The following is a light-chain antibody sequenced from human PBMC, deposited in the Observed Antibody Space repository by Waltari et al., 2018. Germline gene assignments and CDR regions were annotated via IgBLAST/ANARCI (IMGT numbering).Light chain of an antibody. V-gene: IGKV3-20*01. CDR1: QSVSSSY. CDR3: QQYGSSPYMYT. J-gene: IGKJ2*01. Sequence: EIVLTQSPGTLSLSPGERATLPCRASQSVSSSYLAWYQQKPGQAPRLLIYGASSRATGIPDRFSGSGSGTDFTLTISRLEPEDFAVYYCQQYGSSPYMYTFGQGTKLEIK. CDR2: GAS.